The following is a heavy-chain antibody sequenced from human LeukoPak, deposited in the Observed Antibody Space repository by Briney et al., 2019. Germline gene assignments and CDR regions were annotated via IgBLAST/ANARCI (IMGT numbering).Heavy chain of an antibody. CDR1: GISFTDYS. J-gene: IGHJ4*02. Sequence: GGSLRLSCAASGISFTDYSMNWVRQTPGRGLEWVAGISSRGRYIYYSDSMKGRFTISRDNARNSLFLQMNSLRVEDTAVYYCARGPSGYHNTGGQGTLVTVSS. CDR2: ISSRGRYI. V-gene: IGHV3-21*01. CDR3: ARGPSGYHNT. D-gene: IGHD5-12*01.